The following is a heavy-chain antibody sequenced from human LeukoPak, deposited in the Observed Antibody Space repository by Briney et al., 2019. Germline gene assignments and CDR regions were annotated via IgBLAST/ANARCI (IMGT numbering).Heavy chain of an antibody. CDR1: GGSISSGDYY. V-gene: IGHV4-30-4*01. D-gene: IGHD2-15*01. J-gene: IGHJ5*02. CDR3: ARGSGGCSGGSCYGGWFDP. CDR2: IYYSGST. Sequence: SQTLSLTCTVSGGSISSGDYYWSWIRQPPGKGLEWIGYIYYSGSTYYNPSLKSRVTISVDTSKNQFSLKLSSVTAADTAVYYCARGSGGCSGGSCYGGWFDPWGQGTLVTVSS.